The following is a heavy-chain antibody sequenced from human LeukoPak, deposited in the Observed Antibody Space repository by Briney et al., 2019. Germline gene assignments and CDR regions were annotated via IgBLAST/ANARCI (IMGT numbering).Heavy chain of an antibody. D-gene: IGHD3-10*01. CDR3: ARLTMVRGVIDYYYGMDV. V-gene: IGHV4-4*07. Sequence: SETLSLTCTVSGGSISSYYWSWIRQPAGKGLEWIGRIYTSGSTNYNPSLKSRVTMSVDTSKNQFSLKLSSVTAADTAVYYCARLTMVRGVIDYYYGMDVWGQGTTVTVSS. CDR1: GGSISSYY. CDR2: IYTSGST. J-gene: IGHJ6*02.